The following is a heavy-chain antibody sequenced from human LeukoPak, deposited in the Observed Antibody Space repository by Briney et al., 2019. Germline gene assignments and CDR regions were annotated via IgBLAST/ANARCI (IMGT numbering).Heavy chain of an antibody. CDR1: GYTFTGYY. CDR2: INPNSGGT. J-gene: IGHJ6*03. V-gene: IGHV1-2*02. D-gene: IGHD5-18*01. Sequence: ASVKVSCKASGYTFTGYYMHWVRQVPGQGLEWMGWINPNSGGTNYAQKFQGRVTMTRDTSISTAYMELSRLRSDDTAVYYCARNGYSYGPESYYYYMDVWGKGTTVTVSS. CDR3: ARNGYSYGPESYYYYMDV.